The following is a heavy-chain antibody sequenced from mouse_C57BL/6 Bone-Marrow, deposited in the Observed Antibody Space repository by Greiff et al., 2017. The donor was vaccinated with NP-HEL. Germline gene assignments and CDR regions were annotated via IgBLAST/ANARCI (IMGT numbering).Heavy chain of an antibody. J-gene: IGHJ2*01. CDR2: INPSSGYT. CDR3: ASTVVAPYYFGY. CDR1: GYTFTSYW. Sequence: QVQLKQSGAELAKPGASVKLSCKASGYTFTSYWMHWVKQRPGQGLEWIGYINPSSGYTKYNQKFKDKATLTADKSSSTAYMQLSSLTYADSAVYYCASTVVAPYYFGYWGQGTTLTVSS. D-gene: IGHD1-1*01. V-gene: IGHV1-7*01.